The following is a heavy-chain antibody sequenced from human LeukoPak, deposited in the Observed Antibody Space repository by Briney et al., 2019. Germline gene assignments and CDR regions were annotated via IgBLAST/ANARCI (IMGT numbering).Heavy chain of an antibody. V-gene: IGHV4-59*12. Sequence: SETLSLTCTVSGGSISSYYWSWIRQPPGKGLEWIGYIYYSGSTNYNPSLKSRVTISVDTSKNQFSLKLSSVTAADTAVYYCAREGCSSTSCYHYYYYMDVWGKGTTVTVSS. CDR3: AREGCSSTSCYHYYYYMDV. D-gene: IGHD2-2*01. J-gene: IGHJ6*03. CDR2: IYYSGST. CDR1: GGSISSYY.